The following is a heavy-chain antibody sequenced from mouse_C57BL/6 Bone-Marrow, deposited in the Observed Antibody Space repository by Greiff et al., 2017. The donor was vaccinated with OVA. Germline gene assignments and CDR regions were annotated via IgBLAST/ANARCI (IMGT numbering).Heavy chain of an antibody. CDR2: ISSGGSYT. D-gene: IGHD4-1*01. CDR3: ARPGTAWFAY. J-gene: IGHJ3*01. CDR1: GFTFSSYG. Sequence: EVQGVESGGDLVKPGGSLKLSCAASGFTFSSYGMSWVRQTPDKRLEWVATISSGGSYTYYQDRVKGRFTLSRDNAKNTLYLQMSSLKSEDTAMYYCARPGTAWFAYWGQGTLVTVSA. V-gene: IGHV5-6*01.